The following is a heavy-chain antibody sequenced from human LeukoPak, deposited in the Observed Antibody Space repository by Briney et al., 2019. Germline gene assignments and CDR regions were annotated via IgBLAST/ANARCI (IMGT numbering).Heavy chain of an antibody. CDR3: ARGSRWFDP. V-gene: IGHV4-34*01. D-gene: IGHD2-21*02. J-gene: IGHJ5*02. CDR2: INHSGST. CDR1: GGSFSGYY. Sequence: SKTLSLTCAVYGGSFSGYYWSWIRQPPGKGLEWIGEINHSGSTNYNPSLKSRVTISVDTSKNQFSLKLSSVTAADTAVYYCARGSRWFDPWGQGTLVTVSS.